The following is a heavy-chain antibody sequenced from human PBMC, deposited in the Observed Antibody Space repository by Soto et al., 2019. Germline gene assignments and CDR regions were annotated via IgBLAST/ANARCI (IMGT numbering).Heavy chain of an antibody. D-gene: IGHD1-26*01. CDR3: AGMTIVPLYFDH. V-gene: IGHV3-72*01. Sequence: PGGSLRLSCAGSGFTLSDHYIDWVRQAPGKGLEWVGRSRDKAQGYSTAYAASVKGRFTTSRDESKNSVYLQMNSLKTEDTAVYYCAGMTIVPLYFDHWGQGTVVTVSS. CDR1: GFTLSDHY. CDR2: SRDKAQGYST. J-gene: IGHJ4*02.